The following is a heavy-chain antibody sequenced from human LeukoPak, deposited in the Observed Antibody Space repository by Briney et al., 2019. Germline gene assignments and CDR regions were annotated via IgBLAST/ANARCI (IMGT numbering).Heavy chain of an antibody. CDR1: GGSISSGGYS. CDR3: ARRGGETVPFDY. D-gene: IGHD3-16*01. V-gene: IGHV4-30-2*02. CDR2: IYHSGST. Sequence: PSQTLSLTCAVSGGSISSGGYSWSWIRQPPGKGLEWIGYIYHSGSTYYNPSLKSRVTISVDTSKNQFSLKLSSVTAADTAVYYCARRGGETVPFDYWGQGTLVTVSS. J-gene: IGHJ4*02.